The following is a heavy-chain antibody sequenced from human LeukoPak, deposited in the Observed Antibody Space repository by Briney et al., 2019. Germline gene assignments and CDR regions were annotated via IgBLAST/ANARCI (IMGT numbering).Heavy chain of an antibody. CDR3: ARDPDSSGYFGY. D-gene: IGHD3-22*01. V-gene: IGHV1-24*01. J-gene: IGHJ4*02. CDR1: GYTLSELS. Sequence: PVASVKVSCKAPGYTLSELSIHWVRQPSGKGLEWMGAFDPEDGETIYAQKFQGRVTMTTDTSTSTAYMELRSLRSDDTAVYYCARDPDSSGYFGYWGQGTLVTVSS. CDR2: FDPEDGET.